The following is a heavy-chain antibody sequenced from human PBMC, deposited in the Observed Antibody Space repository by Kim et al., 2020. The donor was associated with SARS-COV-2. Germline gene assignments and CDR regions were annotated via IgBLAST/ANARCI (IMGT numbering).Heavy chain of an antibody. J-gene: IGHJ4*02. CDR3: ARRGIVAAAPFDY. V-gene: IGHV5-51*01. Sequence: YSPSFQGQVTISVDKSISTTFLQWNSLEASDTALYYCARRGIVAAAPFDYWGQGTLVTVSS. D-gene: IGHD6-13*01.